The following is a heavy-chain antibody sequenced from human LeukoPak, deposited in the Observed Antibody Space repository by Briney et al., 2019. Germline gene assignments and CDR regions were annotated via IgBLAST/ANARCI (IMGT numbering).Heavy chain of an antibody. CDR2: ISSSSSAI. J-gene: IGHJ6*03. Sequence: PGGSLRLSCAASGFTFSTYSMNWVRQAPGKGLEWLSSISSSSSAIYYANSVQGRFTISRDNAKNSLYLQMSTLRAEDAAVYYCARDSVVPAAQSYYYYYYMDVWGKGTTVTVSS. D-gene: IGHD2-2*01. V-gene: IGHV3-21*01. CDR3: ARDSVVPAAQSYYYYYYMDV. CDR1: GFTFSTYS.